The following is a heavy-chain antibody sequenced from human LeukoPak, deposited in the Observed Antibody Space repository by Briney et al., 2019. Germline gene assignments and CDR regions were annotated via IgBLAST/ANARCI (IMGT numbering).Heavy chain of an antibody. J-gene: IGHJ4*02. D-gene: IGHD2-2*01. CDR2: ISSNGGST. CDR3: ARAAHCSSTSCYGGFGDY. Sequence: PGGSLRLSCAASGFTFSSYAMHWVRQAPGKGLEYVSAISSNGGSTYYANSVKGRFTIFRDNSKNTLYLQMGSLRAEDVAVYYCARAAHCSSTSCYGGFGDYWGQGTLVTVSS. CDR1: GFTFSSYA. V-gene: IGHV3-64*01.